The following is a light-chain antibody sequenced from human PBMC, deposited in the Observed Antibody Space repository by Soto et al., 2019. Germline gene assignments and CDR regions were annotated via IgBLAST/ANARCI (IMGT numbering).Light chain of an antibody. Sequence: DIQRTQSPSSLSASVGDTVTITCRASQSISSHLNWYQQKPGKAPNLLMYTASNLQSGVPSRFSGSGSGTDFTLTISSLEPEDSAVYYGQQRNIWPPVTFGQGTRLEIK. CDR2: TAS. J-gene: IGKJ5*01. CDR1: QSISSH. CDR3: QQRNIWPPVT. V-gene: IGKV1-39*01.